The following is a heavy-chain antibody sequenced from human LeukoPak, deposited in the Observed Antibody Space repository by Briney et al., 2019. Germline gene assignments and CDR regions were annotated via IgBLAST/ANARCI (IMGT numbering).Heavy chain of an antibody. V-gene: IGHV3-7*01. CDR3: ARDAYDDSSES. D-gene: IGHD3-3*01. J-gene: IGHJ5*02. CDR2: LNPDGSRK. CDR1: GFTFSSYW. Sequence: GGSLRLSCAASGFTFSSYWMTWVRQAPGKGLEWVANLNPDGSRKFYADSVKGRFTISRDNAKNSLYLQMHSLRAEDTALYHCARDAYDDSSESWGQGTLVTVSS.